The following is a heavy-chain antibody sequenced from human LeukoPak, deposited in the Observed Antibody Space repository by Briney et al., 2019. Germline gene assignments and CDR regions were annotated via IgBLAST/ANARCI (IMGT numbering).Heavy chain of an antibody. CDR2: ISAYNGNT. CDR3: ARATYYDFWSGYYRVDYYYYMDV. V-gene: IGHV1-18*01. Sequence: ASVKVSCKTSGYSFTDYYMHWVRQAPGQGLEWMGWISAYNGNTNYAQKLQGRVTMTTDTSTSTAYMELRSLRSDDTAVYYCARATYYDFWSGYYRVDYYYYMDVWGKGTTVTVSS. CDR1: GYSFTDYY. D-gene: IGHD3-3*01. J-gene: IGHJ6*03.